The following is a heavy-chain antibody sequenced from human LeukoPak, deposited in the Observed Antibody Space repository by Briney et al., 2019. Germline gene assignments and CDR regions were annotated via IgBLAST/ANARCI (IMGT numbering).Heavy chain of an antibody. D-gene: IGHD3-3*01. Sequence: PGGSLRLSCAASGFTFSGHWMSWVRQAPGKGLEWVANINQGGSDKYYVDSVKGRFTISRDNANNLLYLQMNSLRGEDTAVYYCARASYYDFWSGYYQDYYYYMDVWGKGTTVTVSS. V-gene: IGHV3-7*01. J-gene: IGHJ6*03. CDR3: ARASYYDFWSGYYQDYYYYMDV. CDR2: INQGGSDK. CDR1: GFTFSGHW.